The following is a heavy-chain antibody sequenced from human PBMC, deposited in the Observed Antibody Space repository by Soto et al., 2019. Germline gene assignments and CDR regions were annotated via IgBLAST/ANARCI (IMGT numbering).Heavy chain of an antibody. CDR1: GFTFSNAW. D-gene: IGHD5-18*01. V-gene: IGHV3-15*01. Sequence: EVQLVESGGGLVKPGGSLRLSCAASGFTFSNAWMSWVRQAPGKGLEWVGRIKSKTDGGTTDYAAPVKGRFTISRDDSKNTLYLQMNSLQTEDTAVYYCSTDPDTALGFDYWGQGTLVTVSS. CDR2: IKSKTDGGTT. J-gene: IGHJ4*02. CDR3: STDPDTALGFDY.